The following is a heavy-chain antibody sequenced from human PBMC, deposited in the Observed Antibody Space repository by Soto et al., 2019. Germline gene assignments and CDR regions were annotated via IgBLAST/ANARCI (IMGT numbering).Heavy chain of an antibody. CDR1: GNTFSNYY. V-gene: IGHV1-46*03. D-gene: IGHD2-21*02. CDR2: INPSGGHT. Sequence: QVQLVQSGAEVKKPGASVKVSCKASGNTFSNYYIHWVRQAPGQGLEWMGTINPSGGHTTYAQKFLGRVTMTRDTSTSTLYMELTSLRSEDTAVYYCARGGHVVVVTAAFDYWGQGNLVTVSS. J-gene: IGHJ4*02. CDR3: ARGGHVVVVTAAFDY.